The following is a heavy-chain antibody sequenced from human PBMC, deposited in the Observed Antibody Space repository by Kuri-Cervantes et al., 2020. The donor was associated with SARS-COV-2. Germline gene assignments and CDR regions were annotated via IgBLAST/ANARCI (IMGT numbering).Heavy chain of an antibody. V-gene: IGHV3-64*01. Sequence: GSLRLSCAASGFTFSSYAMHWVRQAPGKGLEYVSAISSNGGSTYYANSVKGRFTISRDNSKNTLYLQMNSLRAEDTAVYYCARTHGWFDPWGQGTLVTVSS. CDR3: ARTHGWFDP. CDR1: GFTFSSYA. J-gene: IGHJ5*02. CDR2: ISSNGGST.